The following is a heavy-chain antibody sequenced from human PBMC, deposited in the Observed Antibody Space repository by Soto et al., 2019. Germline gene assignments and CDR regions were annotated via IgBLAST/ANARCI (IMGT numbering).Heavy chain of an antibody. V-gene: IGHV3-48*03. CDR3: ARGHYEMLTGSIPGCFDY. CDR1: GFTFSSYE. CDR2: ISSSGSTI. J-gene: IGHJ4*02. Sequence: GGSLRLSCAASGFTFSSYEMNWVRQAPGKGLEGVSYISSSGSTIYYADSVKGRFTISRDNAKNSLYLQMNSLRAEDTAVYYCARGHYEMLTGSIPGCFDYWGQGTLVTVSS. D-gene: IGHD3-9*01.